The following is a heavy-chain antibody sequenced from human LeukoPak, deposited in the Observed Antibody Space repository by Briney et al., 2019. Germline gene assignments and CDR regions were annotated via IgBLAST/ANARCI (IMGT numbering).Heavy chain of an antibody. Sequence: GGSLRLSCAASGFTFSSFAMTWVRQAPGTGLEWVSTLRSNGDTAYNADSVKGRFTISRDNSKNTLYLQMNSLRADDTAVYYCARVGRGGPHGNNWFDPWGQGTLVTVSS. V-gene: IGHV3-23*01. J-gene: IGHJ5*02. CDR1: GFTFSSFA. CDR2: LRSNGDTA. CDR3: ARVGRGGPHGNNWFDP. D-gene: IGHD3-10*01.